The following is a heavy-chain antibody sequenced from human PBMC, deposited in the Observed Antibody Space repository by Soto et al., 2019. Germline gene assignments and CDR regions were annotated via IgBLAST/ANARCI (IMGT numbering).Heavy chain of an antibody. CDR3: ARGKEIPDYWNFDL. CDR1: GYTFTDHY. CDR2: INPNSGGT. J-gene: IGHJ2*01. V-gene: IGHV1-2*02. Sequence: QVQLVQSGAAVKEPGASVKVSCKASGYTFTDHYMHWVRQAPGQGLEWMGWINPNSGGTKSAQQVQGRVTMTRDTSISTAFMELSRLTFDDTAVYYGARGKEIPDYWNFDLWGRGMLVTVSS. D-gene: IGHD2-2*02.